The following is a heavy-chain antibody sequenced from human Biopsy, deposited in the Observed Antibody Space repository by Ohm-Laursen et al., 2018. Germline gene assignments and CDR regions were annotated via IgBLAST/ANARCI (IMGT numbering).Heavy chain of an antibody. V-gene: IGHV4-31*03. Sequence: SQTLSLTCPVSGVSINTGGYYWTWIRQHPETGLEWIGYIHYSGNTLYNPSLKSRLTISVDTSRNQFSLKLTSVTAADTALYYCTRAGGGKIYGLWGQGTLVTVSS. CDR3: TRAGGGKIYGL. J-gene: IGHJ4*02. D-gene: IGHD3-16*01. CDR1: GVSINTGGYY. CDR2: IHYSGNT.